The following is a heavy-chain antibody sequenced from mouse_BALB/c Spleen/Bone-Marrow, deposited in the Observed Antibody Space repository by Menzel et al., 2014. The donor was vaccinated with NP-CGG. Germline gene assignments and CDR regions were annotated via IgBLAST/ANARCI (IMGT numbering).Heavy chain of an antibody. J-gene: IGHJ1*01. V-gene: IGHV1-53*01. D-gene: IGHD2-4*01. Sequence: VQLQQSGAETVKPGASVKLSCKASGDIFTSYYMYWVKQRPGQGLEWIGGINPNNSGTNFNEKFKSEATLTVDKSSSTAYMELSSLTSEDSAVYYCARGRYDSDGWYFDVWGAGTTVTVSS. CDR1: GDIFTSYY. CDR2: INPNNSGT. CDR3: ARGRYDSDGWYFDV.